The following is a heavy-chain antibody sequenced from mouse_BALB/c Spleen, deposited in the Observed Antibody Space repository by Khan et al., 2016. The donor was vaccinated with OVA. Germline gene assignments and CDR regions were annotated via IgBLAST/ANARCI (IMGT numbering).Heavy chain of an antibody. J-gene: IGHJ2*01. D-gene: IGHD1-1*01. Sequence: EVQLQESGPGLVKPSQSLSLTCTVTGYSITSGYAWNWIRQFPGNKLEWMGYISYSGGTRYNPSLKSRISITRDTSKNQFFLQLNSVTTEDTATYYCARGNYYGYYFDYWGQGTPLTGSS. CDR2: ISYSGGT. CDR3: ARGNYYGYYFDY. V-gene: IGHV3-2*02. CDR1: GYSITSGYA.